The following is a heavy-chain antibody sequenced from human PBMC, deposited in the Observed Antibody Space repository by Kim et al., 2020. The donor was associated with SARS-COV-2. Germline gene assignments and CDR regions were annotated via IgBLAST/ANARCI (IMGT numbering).Heavy chain of an antibody. CDR3: ARAPYSTTWNWFDP. CDR1: GGSISSNNW. D-gene: IGHD6-13*01. CDR2: IYQSGST. Sequence: SETLSLTCAVSGGSISSNNWWSWVRQPPGKGLQWIGEIYQSGSTNYNPSLKSRVTMSVDKSKNQFSLILSSVTAADTALYYCARAPYSTTWNWFDPWGQG. V-gene: IGHV4-4*02. J-gene: IGHJ5*02.